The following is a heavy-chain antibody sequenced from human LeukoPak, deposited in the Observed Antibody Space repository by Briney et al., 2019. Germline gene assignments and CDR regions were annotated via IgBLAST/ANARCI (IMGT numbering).Heavy chain of an antibody. Sequence: GGSLRLSCAASGFTFSDSYMSWIRQAPGKGLEWVSYITSSSDYTNYVDSVKGRFTISRDNAKNSLYLQMNSLRAEDTAVYYCATDSGSSYGSSNYWGQGTLVTVSS. CDR3: ATDSGSSYGSSNY. V-gene: IGHV3-11*06. CDR1: GFTFSDSY. D-gene: IGHD5-18*01. CDR2: ITSSSDYT. J-gene: IGHJ4*02.